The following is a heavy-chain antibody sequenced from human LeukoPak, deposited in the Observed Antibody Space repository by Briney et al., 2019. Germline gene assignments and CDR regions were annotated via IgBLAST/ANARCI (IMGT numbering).Heavy chain of an antibody. CDR2: ISSSGSTI. Sequence: PGGSLRLSCAASGFTFSSYEMNWVRQAPGKGLEWVSYISSSGSTIYYADSVKGRFTISRDNAKNSLYLQMNSLRAEDTAVYYCARDSSSYYPMYYYYYYMDVWGKGTTVTVSS. J-gene: IGHJ6*03. CDR3: ARDSSSYYPMYYYYYYMDV. CDR1: GFTFSSYE. D-gene: IGHD3-10*01. V-gene: IGHV3-48*03.